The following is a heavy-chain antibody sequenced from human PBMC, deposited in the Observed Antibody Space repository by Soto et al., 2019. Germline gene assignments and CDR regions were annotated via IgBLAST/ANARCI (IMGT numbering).Heavy chain of an antibody. J-gene: IGHJ6*02. CDR2: TYYRSKWYN. CDR1: GDSVSSNSAA. CDR3: ARDVNMGYYDSICYFAYHYYRMDV. V-gene: IGHV6-1*01. D-gene: IGHD3-22*01. Sequence: SRTLSLTCAISGDSVSSNSAAWNWIRQSPSRGLEWLGRTYYRSKWYNDYAVSVKSRITINPDTSKNQFSLQLNSVTPEDTAVYYCARDVNMGYYDSICYFAYHYYRMDVWGQGTTVTVSS.